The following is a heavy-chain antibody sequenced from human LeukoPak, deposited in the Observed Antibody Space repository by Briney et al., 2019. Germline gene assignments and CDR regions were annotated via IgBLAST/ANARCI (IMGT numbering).Heavy chain of an antibody. CDR1: GFTVSSNY. Sequence: GRSLRLSCAASGFTVSSNYMSWVRQAPGKGLEWVSVIYSGGSTYYADSVKGRFTISRDNSKNTLYLQMNSLRAEDTAVYYCASYYDSSGYRLSAFDIWGQGTMVTVPS. J-gene: IGHJ3*02. CDR3: ASYYDSSGYRLSAFDI. CDR2: IYSGGST. V-gene: IGHV3-53*01. D-gene: IGHD3-22*01.